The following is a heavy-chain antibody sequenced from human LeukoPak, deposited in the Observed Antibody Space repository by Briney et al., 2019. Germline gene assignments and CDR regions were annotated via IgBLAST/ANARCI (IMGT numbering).Heavy chain of an antibody. CDR1: GGSISSGGYY. Sequence: SETLSLTCTVSGGSISSGGYYWSWIRQPPGKGLEWIGYIYHSGSTYYNPSLKSRVTISVDRSKNQFSLKLSSVTAAGTAVYYCASGYSGYDPNDYWGQGTLVTVSS. CDR2: IYHSGST. J-gene: IGHJ4*02. V-gene: IGHV4-30-2*01. CDR3: ASGYSGYDPNDY. D-gene: IGHD5-12*01.